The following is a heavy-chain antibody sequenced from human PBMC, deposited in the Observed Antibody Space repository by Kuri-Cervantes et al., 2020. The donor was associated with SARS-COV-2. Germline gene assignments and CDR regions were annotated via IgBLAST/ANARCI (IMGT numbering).Heavy chain of an antibody. D-gene: IGHD2-2*01. CDR3: ARGREGVVPATILGLGYFLYFSMAV. J-gene: IGHJ6*03. V-gene: IGHV4-31*02. CDR1: GGSISSGGYY. Sequence: SETLSLTCAVSGGSISSGGYYWSWIRQHPGKGLEWIGYIYYSGSTYYNPSLKSRVTISVDMSKNQFSLRLSSVTAADTAMYYCARGREGVVPATILGLGYFLYFSMAVWGKGNSVHVAS. CDR2: IYYSGST.